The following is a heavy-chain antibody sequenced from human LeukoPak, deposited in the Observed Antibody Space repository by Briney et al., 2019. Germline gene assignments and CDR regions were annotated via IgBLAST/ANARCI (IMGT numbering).Heavy chain of an antibody. CDR2: IKQDGSEK. CDR1: GFTFSTFA. D-gene: IGHD1-26*01. V-gene: IGHV3-7*01. CDR3: ARDGIVGATGGDDAFDI. J-gene: IGHJ3*02. Sequence: GGSLRLSCAASGFTFSTFAMNWVRQAPGKGLEWVANIKQDGSEKYYVDSVKGRFTISRDNAKNSLYLQMNSLRAEDTAVYYCARDGIVGATGGDDAFDIWGQGTMVTVSS.